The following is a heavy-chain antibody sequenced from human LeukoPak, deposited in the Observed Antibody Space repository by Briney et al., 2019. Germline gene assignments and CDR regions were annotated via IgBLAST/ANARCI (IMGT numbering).Heavy chain of an antibody. V-gene: IGHV3-23*01. D-gene: IGHD3-10*01. J-gene: IGHJ4*02. Sequence: GGSLRPSCVASGFTFARNVMSWVRQAPGKGLEWVSSISAPGGSTYYADSVKGRFTISRDNSENTLSLQMNSLRAGDTAVYYCAKGRGRAPITGDYFDSWGQGTLVTVSS. CDR1: GFTFARNV. CDR2: ISAPGGST. CDR3: AKGRGRAPITGDYFDS.